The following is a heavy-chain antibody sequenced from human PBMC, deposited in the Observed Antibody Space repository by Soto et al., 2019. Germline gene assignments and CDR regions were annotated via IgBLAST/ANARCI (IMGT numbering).Heavy chain of an antibody. CDR1: GGTFSSYA. CDR3: ARDKAQGGYCFY. Sequence: SVKVSCKASGGTFSSYAISWVRQAPGQGLEWMGGIIPIFGTANYAQKFQGRVTITADESTSTAYMELSSLRSEDTAVYYCARDKAQGGYCFYWGQGTLVTVSS. V-gene: IGHV1-69*13. D-gene: IGHD3-22*01. CDR2: IIPIFGTA. J-gene: IGHJ4*02.